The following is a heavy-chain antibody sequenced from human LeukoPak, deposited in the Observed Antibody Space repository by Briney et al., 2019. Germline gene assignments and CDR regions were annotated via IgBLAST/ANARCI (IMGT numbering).Heavy chain of an antibody. D-gene: IGHD6-19*01. V-gene: IGHV4-4*07. CDR1: GGSISSYY. Sequence: SETLSLTCTVSGGSISSYYWSWIRQPAGKGLEWIGRIYTSGSTNYNPSLTSRVTISLDTSKSQFSLKLSSVTAADTAVYYCARDQRSSRIAVAGTRGYYYYMDVWGKGTTVTISS. CDR3: ARDQRSSRIAVAGTRGYYYYMDV. J-gene: IGHJ6*03. CDR2: IYTSGST.